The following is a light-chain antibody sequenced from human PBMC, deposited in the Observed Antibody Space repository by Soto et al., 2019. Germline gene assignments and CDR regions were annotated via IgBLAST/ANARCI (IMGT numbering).Light chain of an antibody. CDR2: RNN. CDR1: SSNIGSNY. CDR3: AARDDSLSGYKYV. Sequence: QSVLTQPPSASGTPGQRVTISCSGSSSNIGSNYVYWYQQLPGTAPKLLIYRNNQRPSGVPDRFSGSKSGTSASLAISGLRSEDEADYYCAARDDSLSGYKYVFGPGTKATVL. J-gene: IGLJ1*01. V-gene: IGLV1-47*01.